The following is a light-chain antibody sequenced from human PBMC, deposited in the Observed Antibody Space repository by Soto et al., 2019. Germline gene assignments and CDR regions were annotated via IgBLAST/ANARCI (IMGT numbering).Light chain of an antibody. CDR2: GAS. V-gene: IGKV3-20*01. J-gene: IGKJ2*01. CDR3: QQYGGSSLYT. CDR1: QSVSSSY. Sequence: EIVLTQSPGTMSLSPGERATLSCRASQSVSSSYLAWYQQKPGQAPRLLIYGASSRATGIPDRFSGSGSATAFPLTISRLEPEDFAVYYCQQYGGSSLYTFGQGTKLEIK.